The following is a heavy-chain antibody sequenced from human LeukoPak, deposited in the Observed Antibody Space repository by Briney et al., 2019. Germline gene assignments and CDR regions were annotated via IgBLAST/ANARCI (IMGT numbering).Heavy chain of an antibody. CDR3: APYGSGSQNWFDP. Sequence: GASVKVSCKASGGTFSSYAISWVRQAPGQGLEWMGGIIPIFGTANYAQKFQGRVTITADESTSTAYMELSSLRSEDTAVYYCAPYGSGSQNWFDPWGQGTLVTVSS. J-gene: IGHJ5*02. CDR1: GGTFSSYA. CDR2: IIPIFGTA. V-gene: IGHV1-69*13. D-gene: IGHD3-10*01.